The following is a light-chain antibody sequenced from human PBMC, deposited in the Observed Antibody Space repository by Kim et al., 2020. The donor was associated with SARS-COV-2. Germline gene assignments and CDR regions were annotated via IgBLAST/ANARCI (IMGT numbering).Light chain of an antibody. CDR1: QAIGNY. CDR3: LQHNVYPLT. V-gene: IGKV1-17*03. Sequence: GSVGDSVTITCRRSQAIGNYLVWFQQKPGKGPKRLIYAASTLESGVPSRFSGSGSGTEFTLTISSLQPEDSATYFCLQHNVYPLTFGGGTKVDIK. CDR2: AAS. J-gene: IGKJ4*01.